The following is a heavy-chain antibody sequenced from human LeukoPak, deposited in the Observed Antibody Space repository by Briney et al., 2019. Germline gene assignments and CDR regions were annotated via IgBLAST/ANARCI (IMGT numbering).Heavy chain of an antibody. Sequence: GGSLRLSCAASGFTFSSNTMNWVRQAPGKGLEWVSFITTSGSYIYYSDSVKGRFTVSRDNARNSLYLQMNSLRAEDTAVYYCAREGGGYNNRGFDYWGQGTLVTVSS. J-gene: IGHJ4*02. D-gene: IGHD5-24*01. CDR3: AREGGGYNNRGFDY. CDR1: GFTFSSNT. CDR2: ITTSGSYI. V-gene: IGHV3-21*01.